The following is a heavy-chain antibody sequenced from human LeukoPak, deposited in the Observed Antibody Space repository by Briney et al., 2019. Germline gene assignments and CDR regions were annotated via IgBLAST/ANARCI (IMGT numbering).Heavy chain of an antibody. V-gene: IGHV4-34*01. CDR2: INHSGST. CDR1: GGSFSGYY. Sequence: SETLSLTCAVYGGSFSGYYWSWIRQPPGKGLEWIGEINHSGSTSYNPSLKSRVTISVDTSKKQFSLKLSSVTAADTAFYYCARYIVSYPHDAFDIWGQGTMVTVSS. J-gene: IGHJ3*02. CDR3: ARYIVSYPHDAFDI. D-gene: IGHD1-26*01.